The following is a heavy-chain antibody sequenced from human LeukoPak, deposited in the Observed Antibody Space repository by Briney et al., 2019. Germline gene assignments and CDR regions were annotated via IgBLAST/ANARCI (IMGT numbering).Heavy chain of an antibody. Sequence: GGSLRLSCAASGFTFSTNAMHWVRQAPGKGLEWMAVISFDGSSDTYADPVEGRFTTSRDNSKNTPYLQMNSLRNDGTAVYYCARDGANDLFKGGAYFLDWGQGALVTVSS. CDR3: ARDGANDLFKGGAYFLD. CDR2: ISFDGSSD. J-gene: IGHJ1*01. V-gene: IGHV3-30-3*01. D-gene: IGHD4/OR15-4a*01. CDR1: GFTFSTNA.